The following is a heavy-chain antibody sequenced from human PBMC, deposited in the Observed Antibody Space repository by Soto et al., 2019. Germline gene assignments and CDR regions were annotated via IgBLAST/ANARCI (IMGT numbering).Heavy chain of an antibody. CDR3: ARLVGYCSGGSCYDYYGMDV. Sequence: ASVKVSCKASGYTFTNYGITWVRQAPGQGLEWMGRIDPSDSYTNYSPSFQGHVTISADKSISTAYLQWSSLKASDTAMYYCARLVGYCSGGSCYDYYGMDVWGQGTTVTVSS. D-gene: IGHD2-15*01. V-gene: IGHV5-10-1*01. CDR1: GYTFTNYG. CDR2: IDPSDSYT. J-gene: IGHJ6*02.